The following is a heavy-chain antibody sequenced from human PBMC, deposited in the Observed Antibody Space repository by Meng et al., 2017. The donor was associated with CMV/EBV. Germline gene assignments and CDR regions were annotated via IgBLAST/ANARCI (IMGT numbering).Heavy chain of an antibody. CDR3: ARDLHDCSSTSCYRYYYYYYGMDV. Sequence: ASVKVSCKASGYTFTGYYMHWVRQPPGQGLEWMGWINPNSGGTNYAQKFQGRVTMTRDTSISTAYMEMSRLRSDDTAVYYCARDLHDCSSTSCYRYYYYYYGMDVWGQGTTVTVSS. CDR2: INPNSGGT. D-gene: IGHD2-2*01. CDR1: GYTFTGYY. V-gene: IGHV1-2*02. J-gene: IGHJ6*02.